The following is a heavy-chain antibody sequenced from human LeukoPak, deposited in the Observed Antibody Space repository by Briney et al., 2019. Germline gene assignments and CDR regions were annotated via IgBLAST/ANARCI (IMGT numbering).Heavy chain of an antibody. CDR1: GLTFSYYE. V-gene: IGHV3-48*03. D-gene: IGHD3-22*01. CDR3: ARVSGYYESSDYYQDNWFDP. CDR2: ISSSASP. Sequence: TGGSLRLSCVASGLTFSYYELSWVRQAPGKGLEWVSYISSSASPIYADSVKGRFTISRDNAKNSLYLQMNSLRAEDTAVYYCARVSGYYESSDYYQDNWFDPWGQGTLVTVSS. J-gene: IGHJ5*02.